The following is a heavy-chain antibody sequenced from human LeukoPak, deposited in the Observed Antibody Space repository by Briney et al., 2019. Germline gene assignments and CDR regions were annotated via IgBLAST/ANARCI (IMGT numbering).Heavy chain of an antibody. J-gene: IGHJ4*02. CDR3: AKDREKAVGATIFDH. V-gene: IGHV3-23*01. Sequence: GGTLRLSRAASGFSLSNAWMSWVPQAPAKGLECVLGISFSGRSTNYADSVKGRFIISRDNSNNTLYLQMNSLRAEDTAVYYCAKDREKAVGATIFDHWGQGTLVTVSS. CDR1: GFSLSNAW. CDR2: ISFSGRST. D-gene: IGHD1-26*01.